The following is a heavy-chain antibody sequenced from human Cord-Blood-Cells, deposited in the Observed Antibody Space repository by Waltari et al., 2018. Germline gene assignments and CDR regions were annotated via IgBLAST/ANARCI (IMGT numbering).Heavy chain of an antibody. CDR1: GYTLTELS. J-gene: IGHJ4*02. Sequence: QVQLLQSGAEVKKPGASVRVSCKVSGYTLTELSMHWVRPAPGKGLEWMGGFDPEDGETIYAQKFQGRVTMTEDTSTDTAYMELSSLRSEDTAVYYCAGTGYGSGSYPFDYWGQGTLVTVSS. CDR3: AGTGYGSGSYPFDY. CDR2: FDPEDGET. V-gene: IGHV1-24*01. D-gene: IGHD3-10*01.